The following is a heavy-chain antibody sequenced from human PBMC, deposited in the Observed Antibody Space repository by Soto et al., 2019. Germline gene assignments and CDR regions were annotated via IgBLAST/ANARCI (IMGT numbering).Heavy chain of an antibody. Sequence: QVQLQASGPGLVKPSETLSLTCTVSGGYISSYYWRWIRQPAGKGLEWIGRISTSGSTNYNPSLKSRVTKSVDTSKNQFSLKLSSVTAADTAVYYFARWGHNYYDSSGYYSFLAFDIWGQGTMVTVSS. J-gene: IGHJ3*02. CDR1: GGYISSYY. CDR2: ISTSGST. V-gene: IGHV4-4*07. D-gene: IGHD3-22*01. CDR3: ARWGHNYYDSSGYYSFLAFDI.